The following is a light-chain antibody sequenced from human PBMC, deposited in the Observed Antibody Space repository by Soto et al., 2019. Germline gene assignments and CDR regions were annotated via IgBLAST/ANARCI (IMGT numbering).Light chain of an antibody. J-gene: IGKJ2*01. CDR3: QQYHDWPPYT. CDR1: QNIRRN. Sequence: EIVMTQSPATLSVSPGERATFSCRASQNIRRNLAWYQQKPGQAPRLLIHGASTRATGIPARFSGSGSGTEFTLTISSLQSEDFAVYSCQQYHDWPPYTFGQGTKLEIK. CDR2: GAS. V-gene: IGKV3-15*01.